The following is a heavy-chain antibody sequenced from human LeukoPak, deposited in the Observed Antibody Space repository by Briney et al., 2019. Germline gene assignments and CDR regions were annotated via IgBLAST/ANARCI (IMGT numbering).Heavy chain of an antibody. CDR1: GFTFSSYS. J-gene: IGHJ3*02. CDR3: ARVKFAAFDI. CDR2: ISSSSSYI. V-gene: IGHV3-21*01. Sequence: GGSLRLSCAASGFTFSSYSMDWVRQAPGKGLEWVSSISSSSSYIYYADPVKGRFTISRDNAKNSLYLQMNSLRAEDTAVYYCARVKFAAFDIWGQGTMVTVSS.